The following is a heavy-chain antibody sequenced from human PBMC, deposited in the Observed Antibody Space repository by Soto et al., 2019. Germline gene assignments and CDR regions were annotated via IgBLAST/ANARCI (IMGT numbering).Heavy chain of an antibody. Sequence: QVQLVQSGAEVKKPGSSVKVACKASGGTVSRYAISLVRQAPGQGLEWMGGLIPIFGTANYAQKFQGRVTITTDESTRTAYMKLCSLRSEDTSVYYCARTYYDYVWGSYRYIDYGGQGPMLTASS. J-gene: IGHJ4*02. V-gene: IGHV1-69*01. D-gene: IGHD3-16*02. CDR2: LIPIFGTA. CDR3: ARTYYDYVWGSYRYIDY. CDR1: GGTVSRYA.